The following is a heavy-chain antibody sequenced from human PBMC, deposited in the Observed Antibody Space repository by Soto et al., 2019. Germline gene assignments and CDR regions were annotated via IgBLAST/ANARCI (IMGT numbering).Heavy chain of an antibody. CDR2: ISSSSSTI. CDR3: ARGLSNYQYWGYYYYMAV. CDR1: GFTFSSYS. D-gene: IGHD7-27*01. V-gene: IGHV3-48*01. J-gene: IGHJ6*03. Sequence: GGSLRLSCAASGFTFSSYSMNWVRQAPGKGLEWASYISSSSSTIYYADSVKGRFTISRDNAKNSLYLQMNSLRAEDTAVYYCARGLSNYQYWGYYYYMAVWGRGTTVTGSS.